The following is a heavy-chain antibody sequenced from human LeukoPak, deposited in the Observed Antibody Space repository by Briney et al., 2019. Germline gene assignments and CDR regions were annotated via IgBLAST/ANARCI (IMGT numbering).Heavy chain of an antibody. Sequence: SETLSLTCTVSGGSISSSRDYWGWIRQPPGKGLEWIGNMYYSGNTYYNPSLKSRVTISLDTSKNQFSLKLTSVTAADTAVYYCAREGIAAAGLFDYYYYYYMDVWGKGTTVTVSS. CDR3: AREGIAAAGLFDYYYYYYMDV. J-gene: IGHJ6*03. CDR1: GGSISSSRDY. D-gene: IGHD6-13*01. CDR2: MYYSGNT. V-gene: IGHV4-39*07.